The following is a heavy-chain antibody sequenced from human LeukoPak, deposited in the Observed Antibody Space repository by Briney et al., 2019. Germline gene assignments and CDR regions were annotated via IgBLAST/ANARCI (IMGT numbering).Heavy chain of an antibody. CDR1: GFTFSSYG. D-gene: IGHD4-23*01. J-gene: IGHJ4*02. CDR2: ISSSSSTI. CDR3: ARGYGGKFDY. Sequence: GGSLRLSCAASGFTFSSYGMHWVRQAPGKGLEWVSYISSSSSTIYYADSVKGRFTISRDNAKNSLYLQMNSLRAEDTAVYYCARGYGGKFDYWGQGTLVTVSS. V-gene: IGHV3-48*01.